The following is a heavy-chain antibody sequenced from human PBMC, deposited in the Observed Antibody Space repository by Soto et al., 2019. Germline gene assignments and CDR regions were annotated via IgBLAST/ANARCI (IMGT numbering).Heavy chain of an antibody. V-gene: IGHV5-51*01. CDR3: ASTSGVVVPADTHYYYYGMDV. CDR1: GHSFTSYW. J-gene: IGHJ6*02. CDR2: IYPGDSDT. D-gene: IGHD2-2*01. Sequence: ASLKSSGKGCGHSFTSYWIGWVRQMPGKGLEWMGIIYPGDSDTRYSPSFQGQVTISAYKSISTAYLQWSSLKASDTAMYYCASTSGVVVPADTHYYYYGMDVWGQGTTVTASS.